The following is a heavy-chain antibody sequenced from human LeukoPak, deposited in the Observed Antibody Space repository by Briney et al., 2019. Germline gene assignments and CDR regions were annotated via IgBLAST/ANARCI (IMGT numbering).Heavy chain of an antibody. CDR3: ARPRLRGVITTYNWFDP. CDR2: MYYTGTT. Sequence: SETLSLTCSVSGGSIRSLGYSWGWIRQPPGKGLEWIASMYYTGTTYYNPSLKSRVTMSVDTSKNQFSLKLSSVTAADTAVYYCARPRLRGVITTYNWFDPWGQGTLVTVSS. D-gene: IGHD3-10*01. J-gene: IGHJ5*02. CDR1: GGSIRSLGYS. V-gene: IGHV4-39*07.